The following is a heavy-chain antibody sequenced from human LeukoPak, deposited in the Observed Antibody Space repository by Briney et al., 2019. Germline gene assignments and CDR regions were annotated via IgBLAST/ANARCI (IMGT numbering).Heavy chain of an antibody. Sequence: PSETLSLTCAVYGGSFSGYYWSWIRQPPGKGLEWIGEINHSGSTNYNPSLKSRVTISVDTSKNQFSLKLSSVTAADTAVYYCARVPCDYVWGSYRYSNYLDYWGQGTLVTVSS. CDR1: GGSFSGYY. V-gene: IGHV4-34*01. J-gene: IGHJ4*02. CDR2: INHSGST. D-gene: IGHD3-16*02. CDR3: ARVPCDYVWGSYRYSNYLDY.